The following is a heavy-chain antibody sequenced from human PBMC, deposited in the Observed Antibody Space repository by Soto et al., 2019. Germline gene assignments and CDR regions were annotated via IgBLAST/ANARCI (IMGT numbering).Heavy chain of an antibody. V-gene: IGHV4-39*01. CDR2: MSYSGNT. CDR1: GESIDRDSYY. D-gene: IGHD6-19*01. CDR3: ARPGSTTGWFYFDS. Sequence: TSETLSLTCAVSGESIDRDSYYWGWIRQPPGKGLEWIGSMSYSGNTYQNPSLESRITMSVDASKNQFSLKLTSVTAADTAVYYCARPGSTTGWFYFDSWGQGFLVTVSS. J-gene: IGHJ4*02.